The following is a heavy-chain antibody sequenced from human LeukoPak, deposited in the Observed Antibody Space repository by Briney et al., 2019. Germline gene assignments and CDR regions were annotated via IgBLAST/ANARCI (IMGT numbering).Heavy chain of an antibody. D-gene: IGHD3-22*01. CDR2: IYSGGRT. J-gene: IGHJ4*02. V-gene: IGHV3-53*01. Sequence: GGSLRLSCAASGFTVSSNYMSWVRRAPGKGLEWVSVIYSGGRTYYADSVKGRFTISRGNSKNTLYLQMNSLRAEDTAVYYCAKDAYYDHDYWGQGTLVTVSS. CDR1: GFTVSSNY. CDR3: AKDAYYDHDY.